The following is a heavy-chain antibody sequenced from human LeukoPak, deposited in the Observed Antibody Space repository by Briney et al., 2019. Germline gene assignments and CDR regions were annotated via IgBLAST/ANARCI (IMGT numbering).Heavy chain of an antibody. V-gene: IGHV3-30*02. D-gene: IGHD6-13*01. CDR1: GFTFSSYG. CDR2: IRYDGSDK. CDR3: AGGIAAAEYFQH. Sequence: GGSLRLSCAAAGFTFSSYGIHWVRQAPGKGLEWVAFIRYDGSDKYYADSVKGRFTSSRDNSKNTLYLQMNSLRAEDTAVYYCAGGIAAAEYFQHWGQGTLVTVSS. J-gene: IGHJ1*01.